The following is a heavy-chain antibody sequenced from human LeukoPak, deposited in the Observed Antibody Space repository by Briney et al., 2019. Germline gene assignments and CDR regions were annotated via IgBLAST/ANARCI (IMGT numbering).Heavy chain of an antibody. CDR3: ARGMGSGTYRRFDF. Sequence: ASVKVSCKASGGTFSSYAISWVRQAPGQGLEWMGWITPNSGATNYAQQFQGRVTMTRDTSISTAYMELNNLISDDTAVYYCARGMGSGTYRRFDFWGQGTLVTVSS. D-gene: IGHD3-10*01. V-gene: IGHV1-2*02. CDR2: ITPNSGAT. J-gene: IGHJ4*02. CDR1: GGTFSSYA.